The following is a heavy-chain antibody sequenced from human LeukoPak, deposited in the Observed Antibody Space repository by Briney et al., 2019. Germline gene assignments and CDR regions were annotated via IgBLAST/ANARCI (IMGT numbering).Heavy chain of an antibody. CDR1: GFTVSSNY. Sequence: PGGSLRLSCAASGFTVSSNYMSWVRQAPGKGLEWVSVIYRGGSTYYADSVKGRFTISRDNSKNTLYLQMNSLRAEDTAVYYCARELQYDYVWGSYRSEGGWFDPWGQGTLVTVSS. D-gene: IGHD3-16*02. CDR3: ARELQYDYVWGSYRSEGGWFDP. CDR2: IYRGGST. J-gene: IGHJ5*02. V-gene: IGHV3-53*01.